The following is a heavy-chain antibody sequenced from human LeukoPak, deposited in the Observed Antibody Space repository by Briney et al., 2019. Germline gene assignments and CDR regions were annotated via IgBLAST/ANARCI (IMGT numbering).Heavy chain of an antibody. D-gene: IGHD5-12*01. Sequence: ASVKVSCKASGYTFTTYGINWVRQAPGQGLEWLSWIDTYNGNTNYVQKLQDRVTVTTDTSTSTAYMELSSLRSEDTAVYYCARVRYSGYDWTFDYWGQGTLVTVSS. J-gene: IGHJ4*02. V-gene: IGHV1-18*01. CDR3: ARVRYSGYDWTFDY. CDR2: IDTYNGNT. CDR1: GYTFTTYG.